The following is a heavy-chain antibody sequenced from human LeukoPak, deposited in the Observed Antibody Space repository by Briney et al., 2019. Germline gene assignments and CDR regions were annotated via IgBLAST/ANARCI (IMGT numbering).Heavy chain of an antibody. J-gene: IGHJ4*02. D-gene: IGHD3-22*01. CDR2: IGSGSSYI. Sequence: PGGSLRLSCAASGFTFSSYSMKWVRQAPGKGLEWVSSIGSGSSYIYYADSVKGRFTVSRDNAKNSLYLQMSSLRAEDTAVYYCARDYDSSAEDYFDYWGQGTLVTVSS. CDR3: ARDYDSSAEDYFDY. CDR1: GFTFSSYS. V-gene: IGHV3-21*01.